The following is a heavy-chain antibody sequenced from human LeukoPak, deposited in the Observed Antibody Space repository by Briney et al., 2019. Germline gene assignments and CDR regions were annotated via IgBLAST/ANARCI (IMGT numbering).Heavy chain of an antibody. CDR2: MNPNTGNT. D-gene: IGHD3-10*01. J-gene: IGHJ4*02. CDR1: GGTFSSYA. Sequence: ASVKVSCKASGGTFSSYAISWVRQATGQGLEWMGWMNPNTGNTGYAQKFRGRVSMTRKTSISTAYMELSSLRSEDTAVYYCARKSVGSRGYYFDYWGQGTLVTVSS. V-gene: IGHV1-8*02. CDR3: ARKSVGSRGYYFDY.